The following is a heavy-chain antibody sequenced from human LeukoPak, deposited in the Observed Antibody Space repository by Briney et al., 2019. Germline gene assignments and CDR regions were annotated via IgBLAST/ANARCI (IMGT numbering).Heavy chain of an antibody. CDR2: IYCSGST. J-gene: IGHJ5*02. D-gene: IGHD3-3*01. V-gene: IGHV4-31*03. Sequence: SQTLSLTCTVSGGSISSGGYYWSWIRQHPGKGLEWIGYIYCSGSTYYNPSLKSRVTISVDTSKNQFSLKLSSVTAADTAVYYCARSGPTIFGGLNWFDPWGQGTLVTVSS. CDR1: GGSISSGGYY. CDR3: ARSGPTIFGGLNWFDP.